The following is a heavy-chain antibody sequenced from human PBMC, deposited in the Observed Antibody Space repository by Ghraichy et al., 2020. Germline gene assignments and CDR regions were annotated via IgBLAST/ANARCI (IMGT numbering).Heavy chain of an antibody. V-gene: IGHV3-33*01. CDR1: GFTFSSYG. CDR2: IWYDGSNK. J-gene: IGHJ4*02. CDR3: ATVSGTRTTDFDY. Sequence: GGSLRLSCAASGFTFSSYGMHWVRQAPGKGLEWVAVIWYDGSNKYYADSVKGRFTISRDNSKNTLYLQMNSLRAEDTAVYYCATVSGTRTTDFDYWGQGTLVTVSS. D-gene: IGHD1-14*01.